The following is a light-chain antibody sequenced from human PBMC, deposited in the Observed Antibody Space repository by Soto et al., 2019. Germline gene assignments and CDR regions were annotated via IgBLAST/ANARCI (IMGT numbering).Light chain of an antibody. J-gene: IGLJ1*01. CDR1: SSNIGTSS. CDR2: TTN. CDR3: AAWDDSLNGHV. Sequence: QSVRTKPHSGSGTPGQRVTISCSGSSSNIGTSSVHWFQQLPGTAPKLLISTTNQRPSGVPERFSGSKSGTSASLAISGLQSEDEADYYCAAWDDSLNGHVFGTGTKVTVL. V-gene: IGLV1-44*01.